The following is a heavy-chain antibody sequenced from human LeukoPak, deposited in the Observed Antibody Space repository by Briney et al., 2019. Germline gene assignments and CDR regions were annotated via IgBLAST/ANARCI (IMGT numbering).Heavy chain of an antibody. CDR3: AREAPAQVIWFDP. CDR1: GGSISSGGYY. V-gene: IGHV4-31*03. D-gene: IGHD2/OR15-2a*01. Sequence: SQTLSLTCTVSGGSISSGGYYWSWIRQHPGKGLEWIGYVYYSGSTYYNPSLKSRLTISVDTSKNQFSLKLSSVTAADTAVYYCAREAPAQVIWFDPWGQGTLVTVSS. J-gene: IGHJ5*02. CDR2: VYYSGST.